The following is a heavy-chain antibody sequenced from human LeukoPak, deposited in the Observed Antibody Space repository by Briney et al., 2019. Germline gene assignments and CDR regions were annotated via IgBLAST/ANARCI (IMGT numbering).Heavy chain of an antibody. D-gene: IGHD1-26*01. CDR3: AKYPYSGSHFDY. Sequence: GGSLRLSCAASGFTFSSYAMHWVRQAPGKGLEWVAFIRFDGRNKFYADSVKGRFTISRDNSKNTLYLQMNSLSAEDTALYYCAKYPYSGSHFDYWGQGTLVTVSS. CDR1: GFTFSSYA. V-gene: IGHV3-30*02. J-gene: IGHJ4*02. CDR2: IRFDGRNK.